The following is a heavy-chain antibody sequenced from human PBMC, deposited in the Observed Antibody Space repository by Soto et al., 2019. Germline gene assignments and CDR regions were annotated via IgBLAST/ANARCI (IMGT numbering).Heavy chain of an antibody. V-gene: IGHV1-58*02. CDR3: AETYYYDSSGYSRDY. Sequence: SVKVSCKASGYTFTSYDINWVRQATGQRLEWIGWIVVGSGNTNYAQKFQERVTITRDMSTSTAYMELSSLRSEDTAVYYCAETYYYDSSGYSRDYWGQGTLVTVSS. CDR2: IVVGSGNT. CDR1: GYTFTSYD. D-gene: IGHD3-22*01. J-gene: IGHJ4*02.